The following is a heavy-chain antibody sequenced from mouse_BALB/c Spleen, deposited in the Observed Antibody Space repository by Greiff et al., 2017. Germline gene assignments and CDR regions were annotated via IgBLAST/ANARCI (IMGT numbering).Heavy chain of an antibody. D-gene: IGHD2-14*01. CDR2: INPSSGYT. J-gene: IGHJ1*01. V-gene: IGHV1-4*01. CDR1: GYTFTSYT. CDR3: ARTGYGYRYDWYFDV. Sequence: QVQLQQSGAELARPGASVKMSCKASGYTFTSYTMHWVKQRPGQGLEWIGYINPSSGYTNYNQKFKDKATLTADKSSSTAYMQLSSLTSEDSAVYYCARTGYGYRYDWYFDVWGAGTTVTVSS.